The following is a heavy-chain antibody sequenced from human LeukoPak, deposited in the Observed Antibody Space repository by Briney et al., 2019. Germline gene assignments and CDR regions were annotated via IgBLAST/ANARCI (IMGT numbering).Heavy chain of an antibody. D-gene: IGHD3-16*01. J-gene: IGHJ6*02. V-gene: IGHV4-39*07. CDR2: INHSGST. Sequence: SETLSLTCTVSGGAISSSSYYWGWIRQPPGKGLEWIGEINHSGSTNYNPSLKSRVTISVDTSKNQFSLKLSSVTAADTAVYYCARFSIIYYYYYGMDVWGQGATVTVSS. CDR3: ARFSIIYYYYYGMDV. CDR1: GGAISSSSYY.